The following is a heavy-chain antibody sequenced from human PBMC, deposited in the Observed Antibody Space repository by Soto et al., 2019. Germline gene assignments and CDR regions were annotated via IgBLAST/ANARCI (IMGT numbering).Heavy chain of an antibody. V-gene: IGHV3-23*01. J-gene: IGHJ6*02. CDR1: GFTFSSYA. CDR3: AKEETVISHYYYYYGMDV. Sequence: EVQLLESGGGLVQPGGSLRLYCAASGFTFSSYAMNWVRQAPGKGLEWVSVISGTGGITYHADSVKGRFTISRDNSKNTLYLQMDSLRAEDTAVYFCAKEETVISHYYYYYGMDVWGQGTTVTVSS. D-gene: IGHD4-4*01. CDR2: ISGTGGIT.